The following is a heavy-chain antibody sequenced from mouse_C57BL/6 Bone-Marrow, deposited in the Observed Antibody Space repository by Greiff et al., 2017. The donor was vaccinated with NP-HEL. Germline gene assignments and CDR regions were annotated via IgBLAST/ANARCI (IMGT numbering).Heavy chain of an antibody. D-gene: IGHD1-1*01. CDR2: INPSSGYT. J-gene: IGHJ2*01. CDR3: ATTVVAPLDY. CDR1: GYTFTSYT. Sequence: VQLQQSGAELARPGASVKMSCKASGYTFTSYTMHWVKQRPGQGLEWIGYINPSSGYTKYNQKFKDKATLTADKSSSTAYMQLSSLTSEDSAVYDCATTVVAPLDYWGQGTTLTVSS. V-gene: IGHV1-4*01.